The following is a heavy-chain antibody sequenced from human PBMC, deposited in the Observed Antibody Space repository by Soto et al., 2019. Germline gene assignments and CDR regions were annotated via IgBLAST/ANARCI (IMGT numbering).Heavy chain of an antibody. V-gene: IGHV1-69*13. CDR3: ATSYDSSGYYPKQGLGFDD. Sequence: GASVKVSCKASGGTFSSYAISWVRQAPGQGLEWMGGIIPIFGTANYAQKFQGRVTITADESTSTAYMELSSLRSEDPAVYYCATSYDSSGYYPKQGLGFDDWGQGTLVTVSS. CDR1: GGTFSSYA. CDR2: IIPIFGTA. J-gene: IGHJ4*02. D-gene: IGHD3-22*01.